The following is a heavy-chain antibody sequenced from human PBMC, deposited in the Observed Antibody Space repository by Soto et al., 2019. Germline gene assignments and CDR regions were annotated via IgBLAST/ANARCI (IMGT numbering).Heavy chain of an antibody. CDR2: ISYDGSNK. J-gene: IGHJ6*02. CDR3: ARENSSGYYNYYYYYGMDV. Sequence: GGSLRLSCAASGFTFSSYAMHWVRQAPGKGLEWVAVISYDGSNKYYADSVKGRFTISRDNSKNTLYLQMNSLRAEDTAVYYCARENSSGYYNYYYYYGMDVWGQGTTVTVSS. V-gene: IGHV3-30-3*01. D-gene: IGHD3-22*01. CDR1: GFTFSSYA.